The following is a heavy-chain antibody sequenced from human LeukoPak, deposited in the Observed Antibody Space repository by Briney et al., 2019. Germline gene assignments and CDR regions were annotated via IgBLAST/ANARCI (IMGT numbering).Heavy chain of an antibody. CDR3: ARDADYDILTGYYRGNRFDP. Sequence: PGGSLRLSCAASGFTFSSYSMNWVRQAPGKGLEWVSYISSSSSTIYYADSVKGRFTISRDNAKNSLYLQMNSLRAEDTAVYYCARDADYDILTGYYRGNRFDPWGQGTLVTVSS. J-gene: IGHJ5*02. CDR1: GFTFSSYS. CDR2: ISSSSSTI. V-gene: IGHV3-48*04. D-gene: IGHD3-9*01.